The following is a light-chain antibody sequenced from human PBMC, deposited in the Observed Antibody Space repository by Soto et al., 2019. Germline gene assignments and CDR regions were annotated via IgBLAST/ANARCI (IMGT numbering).Light chain of an antibody. V-gene: IGLV2-14*01. J-gene: IGLJ1*01. CDR2: NVS. CDR1: SSDVGGHDS. Sequence: QSALTQPASVSGSPGQSIAISCTGTSSDVGGHDSVSWYQQHPGKAPKLMIYNVSNRPSGVSSRFSGSKSGNTASLTISGLLAEDEADYFCPSYTSASTYVFGAGTKLTVL. CDR3: PSYTSASTYV.